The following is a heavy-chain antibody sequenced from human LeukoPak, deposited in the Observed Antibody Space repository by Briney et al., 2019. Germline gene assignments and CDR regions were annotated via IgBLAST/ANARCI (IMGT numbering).Heavy chain of an antibody. CDR3: AREGQTYYYGSGSPTDYGMDV. CDR2: IWYDGSNK. V-gene: IGHV3-33*01. Sequence: GRSLRLSCAASGFTFSSYGMHWVRQAPGKGLEWVAVIWYDGSNKYYADSVKGRFTISRDNSKNTLYLQMNSLRTEDTAVYYCAREGQTYYYGSGSPTDYGMDVWGKGTTVTVSS. CDR1: GFTFSSYG. D-gene: IGHD3-10*01. J-gene: IGHJ6*04.